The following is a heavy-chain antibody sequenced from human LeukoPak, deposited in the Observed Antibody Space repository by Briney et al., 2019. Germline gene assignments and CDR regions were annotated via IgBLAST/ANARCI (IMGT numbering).Heavy chain of an antibody. CDR2: INHSGST. CDR1: GGSFSGYY. D-gene: IGHD2-2*01. CDR3: ARGGYCSSTSCYGADAFDI. J-gene: IGHJ3*02. V-gene: IGHV4-34*01. Sequence: SETLSLTCAVYGGSFSGYYWSWIRQPPGKGLEWIGEINHSGSTNYNPSLKSRVTISVDTSKNQFSLKLSSVTAADTAVYYCARGGYCSSTSCYGADAFDIWGQGTMVTVSS.